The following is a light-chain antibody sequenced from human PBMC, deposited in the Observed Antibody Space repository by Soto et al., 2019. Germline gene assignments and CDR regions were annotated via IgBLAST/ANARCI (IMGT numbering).Light chain of an antibody. CDR2: RNN. V-gene: IGLV1-47*01. J-gene: IGLJ1*01. Sequence: VLTQPPSASGTPGQGVTISCSGSISNIGSNYVYWYQQLPGTAPKLLIYRNNQRPSGVPDRFSGSKSGTSASLAISGLRSDDEADYFCATWDGSLNGFYVFGTGTKVTVL. CDR3: ATWDGSLNGFYV. CDR1: ISNIGSNY.